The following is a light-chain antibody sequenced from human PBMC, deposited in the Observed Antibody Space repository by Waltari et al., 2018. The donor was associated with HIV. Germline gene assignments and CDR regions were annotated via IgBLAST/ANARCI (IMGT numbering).Light chain of an antibody. CDR3: MSYTGHNRWV. CDR2: EVS. Sequence: QSALTQPPSASGSPGQSLTISCPGTIGNVGGYDYVSWYQQHPGNAPKLLIYEVSQRPSGVPARFSGSKSGNTASLTVSGLQAEDEADYHCMSYTGHNRWVFGGGTKLTVL. V-gene: IGLV2-8*01. CDR1: IGNVGGYDY. J-gene: IGLJ3*02.